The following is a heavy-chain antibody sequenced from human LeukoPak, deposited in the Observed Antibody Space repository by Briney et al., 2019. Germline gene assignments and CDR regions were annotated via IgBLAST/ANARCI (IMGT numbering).Heavy chain of an antibody. D-gene: IGHD5-18*01. CDR1: GFTVSSNY. Sequence: GGSLRLSCAASGFTVSSNYMSWVRQAPGKGLEWVGRIKSKTDGGTTDYAAPVKGRFTISRDDSKNTLYLQMNSLTTEDTAVYFCAHRDTTMVRVDYWGQGTLVTVSS. CDR3: AHRDTTMVRVDY. V-gene: IGHV3-15*01. J-gene: IGHJ4*01. CDR2: IKSKTDGGTT.